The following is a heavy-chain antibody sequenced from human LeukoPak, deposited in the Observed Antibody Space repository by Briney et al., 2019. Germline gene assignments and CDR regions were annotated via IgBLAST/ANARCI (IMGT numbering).Heavy chain of an antibody. CDR2: ISYDGSNK. CDR3: ARALWPHIVVVVAATRPTSGMDV. V-gene: IGHV3-30-3*01. CDR1: GFTFSSYA. Sequence: PGGSLRLSCAASGFTFSSYAMHWVRQAPGKGLEWVAVISYDGSNKYYADSVKGRFTISRDNSKNTLYLQMNSLRAEDTAVYYCARALWPHIVVVVAATRPTSGMDVWGHGTTVTVSS. D-gene: IGHD2-15*01. J-gene: IGHJ6*02.